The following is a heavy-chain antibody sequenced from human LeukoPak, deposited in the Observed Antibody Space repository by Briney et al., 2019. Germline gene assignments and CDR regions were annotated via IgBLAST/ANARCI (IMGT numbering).Heavy chain of an antibody. CDR3: ARVREGDC. CDR2: INPNSGAT. V-gene: IGHV1-2*02. Sequence: ASVKVSCKAFGYTFTDYYLHWVRRAPGQGLEWMGWINPNSGATDYAQTFQARVTMTRDTSISTAYMELSRLRSDDTAVYYCARVREGDCWGQGTLVTVSS. D-gene: IGHD1-26*01. J-gene: IGHJ4*02. CDR1: GYTFTDYY.